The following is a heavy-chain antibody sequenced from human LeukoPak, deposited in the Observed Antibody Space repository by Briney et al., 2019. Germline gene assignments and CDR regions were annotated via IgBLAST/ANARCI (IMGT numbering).Heavy chain of an antibody. J-gene: IGHJ4*02. Sequence: GGSLRLSCAASGFAFNTYSMNWVRQAPGKGLEWVSSITSSSTTIYYADSVKGRFTISRDNAKNTLYLQMNSLRAEDTAIYYCATSNAGGRALFVYWGQGTLVTVSS. CDR1: GFAFNTYS. D-gene: IGHD1-1*01. CDR2: ITSSSTTI. CDR3: ATSNAGGRALFVY. V-gene: IGHV3-48*01.